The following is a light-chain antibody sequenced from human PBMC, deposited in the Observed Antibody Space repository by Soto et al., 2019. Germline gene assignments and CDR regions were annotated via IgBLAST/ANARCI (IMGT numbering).Light chain of an antibody. Sequence: EIVLTQSPATLSLSPVEIVTLSCISSQSVSNSLAWYQQKPGQPPRLLIYDVSNRATGIPARFSGSGSGTDFTLTITSLEPEDFAVYFCHQRYNWPRVTCGQGTRREIK. V-gene: IGKV3-11*01. J-gene: IGKJ5*01. CDR3: HQRYNWPRVT. CDR2: DVS. CDR1: QSVSNS.